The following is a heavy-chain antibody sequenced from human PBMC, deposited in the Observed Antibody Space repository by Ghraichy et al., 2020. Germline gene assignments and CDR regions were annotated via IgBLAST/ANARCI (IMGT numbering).Heavy chain of an antibody. CDR3: ARGSRVVRFYYYDGMDV. Sequence: LSLTCVGSGFTFSSYSMNWVRQSPGKGLEWVAYITSSSRFKSYADSVKGRFTVSRDNAQNSLHLEMNSLSDDDTAVYYCARGSRVVRFYYYDGMDVWGQGTTVTVSS. J-gene: IGHJ6*02. CDR2: ITSSSRFK. D-gene: IGHD4-23*01. CDR1: GFTFSSYS. V-gene: IGHV3-48*02.